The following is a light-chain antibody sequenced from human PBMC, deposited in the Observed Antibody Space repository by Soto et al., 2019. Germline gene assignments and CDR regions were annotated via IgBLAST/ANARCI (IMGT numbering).Light chain of an antibody. J-gene: IGKJ4*01. Sequence: TQSPSPLSASVGDRVAITCLASQSVSSTYLTWYQQKPGQAPRLLIYGASTRATGIPARFSGSGSGTEFTLTISSLQSEDFAVYYCQQYNNWPSFGGGTKVDIK. V-gene: IGKV3-15*01. CDR1: QSVSST. CDR3: QQYNNWPS. CDR2: GAS.